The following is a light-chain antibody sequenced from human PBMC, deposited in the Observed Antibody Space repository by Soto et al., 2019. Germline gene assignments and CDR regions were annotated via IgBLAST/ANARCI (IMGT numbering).Light chain of an antibody. CDR1: QSISSY. V-gene: IGKV1-39*01. CDR2: AAS. CDR3: QQSYSPPFT. J-gene: IGKJ3*01. Sequence: DIQMTQSPSSLSASVGDRVTITCRASQSISSYLNWYRQRPGKAPDVLIYAASSLPSGVPSRFSGSGSGTDLPLTISRLQPEDFATYYCQQSYSPPFTFGPGTKVDIK.